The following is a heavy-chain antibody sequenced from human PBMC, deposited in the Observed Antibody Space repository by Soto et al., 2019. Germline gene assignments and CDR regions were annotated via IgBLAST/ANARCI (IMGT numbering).Heavy chain of an antibody. CDR2: IYYSGST. D-gene: IGHD3-10*01. CDR3: ARDGGVEGVSTWFDP. V-gene: IGHV4-59*01. CDR1: GGSISSYY. Sequence: PSETLSLTCTVSGGSISSYYWSWIRQPPGKGLEWIGYIYYSGSTNYNPSLKSRVTISVDTSKNQFSLKLSSVTAADTAVYYCARDGGVEGVSTWFDPWGQGTLVT. J-gene: IGHJ5*02.